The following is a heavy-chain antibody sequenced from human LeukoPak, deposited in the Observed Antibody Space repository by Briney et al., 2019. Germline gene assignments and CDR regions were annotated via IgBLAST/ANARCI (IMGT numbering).Heavy chain of an antibody. D-gene: IGHD3-22*01. J-gene: IGHJ4*02. V-gene: IGHV3-7*01. Sequence: PGGSLRLSCAASGFTFSSYWMCWVRQAPGKGLEWVANIKQDGSEKYYVDSVKGRFTISRDNAKNSLYLQMNSLRAEDTAVYYCARDYYDSSGYLDYWGQGTLVTVSS. CDR3: ARDYYDSSGYLDY. CDR1: GFTFSSYW. CDR2: IKQDGSEK.